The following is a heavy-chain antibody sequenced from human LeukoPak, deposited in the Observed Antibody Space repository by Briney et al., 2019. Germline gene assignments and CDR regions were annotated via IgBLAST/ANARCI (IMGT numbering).Heavy chain of an antibody. CDR3: ARDFTSGPADY. CDR1: GFTFTNYW. CDR2: IRQDGSEK. Sequence: GGSLRLSCAASGFTFTNYWMTWVRQAPGKGLEWVANIRQDGSEKYYVDSVKGRLTISRDNTKNSLFLQMNSLRVDDTAVYYCARDFTSGPADYWGQGTLVTVSS. V-gene: IGHV3-7*03. D-gene: IGHD6-19*01. J-gene: IGHJ4*02.